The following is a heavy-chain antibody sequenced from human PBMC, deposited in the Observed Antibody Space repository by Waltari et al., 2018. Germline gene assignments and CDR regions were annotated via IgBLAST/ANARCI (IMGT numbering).Heavy chain of an antibody. CDR1: GGSINSGTSYY. J-gene: IGHJ4*02. V-gene: IGHV4-61*02. Sequence: QVQLQESGPGLVKPSQTPSLTCSVPGGSINSGTSYYWKWIRQPAGKGLEWIGRIYPSGSTKYNPSLESRVTMSIDTSKNQFSLKLSSVTAADTAVYYCAREGREVASLWGQGTLVTVSS. CDR3: AREGREVASL. CDR2: IYPSGST. D-gene: IGHD2-15*01.